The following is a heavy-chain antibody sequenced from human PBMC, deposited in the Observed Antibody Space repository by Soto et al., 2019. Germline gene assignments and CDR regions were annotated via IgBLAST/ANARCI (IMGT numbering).Heavy chain of an antibody. V-gene: IGHV4-59*01. Sequence: SETLSLTCTVSGGSISSYYWSWIRQPPGKGLEWIGYIYYSGSTNYNPSLKSRVTISVDTSKSQFSLKLSSVTAADTAVYYCARDLLHTQNWFDHWGQGTLVTVS. CDR1: GGSISSYY. CDR3: ARDLLHTQNWFDH. J-gene: IGHJ5*02. CDR2: IYYSGST.